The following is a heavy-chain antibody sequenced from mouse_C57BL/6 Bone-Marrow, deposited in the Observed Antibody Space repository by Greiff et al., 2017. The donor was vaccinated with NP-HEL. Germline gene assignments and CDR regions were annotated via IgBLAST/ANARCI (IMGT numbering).Heavy chain of an antibody. V-gene: IGHV1-81*01. Sequence: VKLMESGAELARPGASVKLSCKASGYTFTSYGISWVKQRTGQGLEWIGEIYPRSGNTYYNEKFKGKATLTADKSSSTAYMELRSLTSEDSAVYFCAPDGYYFDYWGQGTTLTVSS. CDR1: GYTFTSYG. CDR2: IYPRSGNT. D-gene: IGHD2-3*01. CDR3: APDGYYFDY. J-gene: IGHJ2*01.